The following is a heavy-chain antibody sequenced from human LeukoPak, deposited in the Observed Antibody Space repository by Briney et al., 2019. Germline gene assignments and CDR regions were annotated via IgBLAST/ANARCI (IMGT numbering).Heavy chain of an antibody. CDR2: IKQGGSEK. J-gene: IGHJ3*02. CDR1: GFTFSSHW. Sequence: PGGSLRLSCAGSGFTFSSHWMSWVRQAPGKGLQWVASIKQGGSEKHYVDSVRGRFTISRDNAENSLYLQMNSLRAEDTAVYYCARLLGMVTTYDIWGQGTMVTVSS. V-gene: IGHV3-7*04. CDR3: ARLLGMVTTYDI. D-gene: IGHD5-24*01.